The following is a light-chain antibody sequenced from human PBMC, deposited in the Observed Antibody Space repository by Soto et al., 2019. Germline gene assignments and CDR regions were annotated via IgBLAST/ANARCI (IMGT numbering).Light chain of an antibody. V-gene: IGKV1-33*01. Sequence: DIQMTQSPSSLSASVGDRVTITCQASQDIRNYLNWYQQKPGKAPNPLIYDASNLRAGGPSRFSGSVSGTEFTFTIRSLQPEDIATYYCQHYDHLPPLSFGGGTKVEIK. CDR3: QHYDHLPPLS. CDR2: DAS. J-gene: IGKJ4*01. CDR1: QDIRNY.